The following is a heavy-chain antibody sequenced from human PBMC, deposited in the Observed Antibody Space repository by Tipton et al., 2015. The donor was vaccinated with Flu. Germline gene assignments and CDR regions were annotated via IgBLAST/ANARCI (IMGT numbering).Heavy chain of an antibody. J-gene: IGHJ2*01. CDR3: ARHKFAADSSGWYAYWYFDL. CDR1: GGSFSGYY. CDR2: INHSGST. V-gene: IGHV4-34*01. D-gene: IGHD6-19*01. Sequence: LRLSCAVYGGSFSGYYWSWIRQPPGKGLEWIGEINHSGSTNYNPSLKSRVTISVDTSKNQFSLKLSSVTAADTAVYYCARHKFAADSSGWYAYWYFDLWGRGTLVTVSS.